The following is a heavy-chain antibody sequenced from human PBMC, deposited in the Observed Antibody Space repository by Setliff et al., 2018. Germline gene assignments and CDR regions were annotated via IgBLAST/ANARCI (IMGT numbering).Heavy chain of an antibody. CDR3: ARGPLQYYFDSSGYEYYFDY. J-gene: IGHJ4*02. CDR2: IIPVFGAT. V-gene: IGHV1-69*05. Sequence: GASVKVSCKASGGSFNTYAISWVRQAPGQGLEWLGGIIPVFGATNYAQKFQGRLTITTDKPTTTAYMELSRLRSDDTAVYYCARGPLQYYFDSSGYEYYFDYWGQGTLVTVSS. D-gene: IGHD3-22*01. CDR1: GGSFNTYA.